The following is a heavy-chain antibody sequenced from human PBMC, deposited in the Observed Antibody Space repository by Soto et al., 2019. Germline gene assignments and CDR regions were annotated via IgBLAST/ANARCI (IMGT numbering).Heavy chain of an antibody. J-gene: IGHJ5*02. CDR3: APRLPMFGIVKLRTWFGP. CDR2: ISGNGGAT. D-gene: IGHD3-3*01. Sequence: QPGGSLRLSCTASGLTFSTFAMSWVRQSPGKGLEWVSTISGNGGATFYADSVKGRFTISRDNSKKTLYLQMNGLRAEDTAVYYCAPRLPMFGIVKLRTWFGPWGQGTLVTVSS. CDR1: GLTFSTFA. V-gene: IGHV3-23*01.